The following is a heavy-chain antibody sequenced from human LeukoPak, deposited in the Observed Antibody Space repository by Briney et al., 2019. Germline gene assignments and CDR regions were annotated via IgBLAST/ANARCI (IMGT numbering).Heavy chain of an antibody. CDR1: GYSFTSYW. Sequence: GESLKISCQGSGYSFTSYWIGWVRQMPGKGLEWMGIIFPGDSDTTYSPSFQGQVTISADKSISTAYLQWSSLKASDTAMYYCARHRLFSGIDYWGQGTLVTVSS. V-gene: IGHV5-51*01. CDR2: IFPGDSDT. D-gene: IGHD1-26*01. CDR3: ARHRLFSGIDY. J-gene: IGHJ4*02.